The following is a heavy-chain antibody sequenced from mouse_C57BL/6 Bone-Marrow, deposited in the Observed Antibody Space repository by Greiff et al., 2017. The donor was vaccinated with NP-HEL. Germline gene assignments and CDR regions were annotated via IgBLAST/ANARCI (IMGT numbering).Heavy chain of an antibody. J-gene: IGHJ2*01. V-gene: IGHV1-72*01. Sequence: QVQLQQSGAELVKPGASVKLSCKASGYTFTNYWMHWVKQRPGRGLEWIGRIDPTSGGTKYNEKFKSKATLTVDKPSSTAYMQISSLTSEDAAVDYWARYYSGSGYFDYWGQGTTLTVSS. CDR3: ARYYSGSGYFDY. CDR1: GYTFTNYW. D-gene: IGHD1-1*01. CDR2: IDPTSGGT.